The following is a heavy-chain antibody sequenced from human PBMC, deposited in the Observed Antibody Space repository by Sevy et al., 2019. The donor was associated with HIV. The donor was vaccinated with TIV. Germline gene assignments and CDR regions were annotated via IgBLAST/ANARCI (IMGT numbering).Heavy chain of an antibody. CDR3: VKDGIVGAT. Sequence: GGSLRLSCSASGFTFSSYAMHWVRQAPGKGLESVSAISSNGGSTYYADSVKGRFTISRDNSKNTLYLQMSSLRAEDTAVYYWVKDGIVGATWGQGTLVTVSS. CDR2: ISSNGGST. J-gene: IGHJ5*02. CDR1: GFTFSSYA. V-gene: IGHV3-64D*06. D-gene: IGHD1-26*01.